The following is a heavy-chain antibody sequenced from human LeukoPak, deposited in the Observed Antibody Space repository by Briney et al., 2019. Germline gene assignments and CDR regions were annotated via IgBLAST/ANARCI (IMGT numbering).Heavy chain of an antibody. CDR2: IYTSGST. Sequence: PSQTLSLTCTVSGGSISSGSYYWSWIRQPAGKGLEWIGRIYTSGSTNYNPSLKSRVTISVDTSKNQFSLKLSSVTAADTAVYYCARGEMATTPFDYWGQGTLVTVSS. CDR3: ARGEMATTPFDY. J-gene: IGHJ4*02. CDR1: GGSISSGSYY. D-gene: IGHD5-24*01. V-gene: IGHV4-61*02.